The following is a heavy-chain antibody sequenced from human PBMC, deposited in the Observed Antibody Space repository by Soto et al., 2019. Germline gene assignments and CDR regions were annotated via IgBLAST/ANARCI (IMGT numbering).Heavy chain of an antibody. CDR3: ARDQGSHPGD. CDR2: IHHSGST. Sequence: QVQLQESGPGLVRPSGTVSLTCAVSGLSISSGDWWSWVRQPPGKGLEWIGEIHHSGSTNYNPSLKSRVTMSVVPSKDLFSLTLTSVTAADTAFYYSARDQGSHPGDWGQGTLVSVSS. J-gene: IGHJ4*02. D-gene: IGHD6-13*01. V-gene: IGHV4-4*02. CDR1: GLSISSGDW.